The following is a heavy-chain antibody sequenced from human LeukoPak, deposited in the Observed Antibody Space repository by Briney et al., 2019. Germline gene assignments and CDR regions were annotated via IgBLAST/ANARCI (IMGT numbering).Heavy chain of an antibody. D-gene: IGHD2/OR15-2a*01. Sequence: QPGGSLTLSCAASGFSFSIHGMGWVRRAPGKGLEWVSAISGSGGSTYYADSVKGRFTISRDNSKNTLYLQMNSLRAEDTAVYYCAKSPLYRPFDYWGQGTLVTVSS. J-gene: IGHJ4*02. CDR2: ISGSGGST. V-gene: IGHV3-23*01. CDR1: GFSFSIHG. CDR3: AKSPLYRPFDY.